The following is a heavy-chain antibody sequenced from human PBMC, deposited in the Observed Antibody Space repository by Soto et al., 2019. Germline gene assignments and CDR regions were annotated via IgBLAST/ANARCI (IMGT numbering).Heavy chain of an antibody. J-gene: IGHJ4*02. Sequence: EVQLLESGGGLVQPGGSLRLSCAASGFTFSSYAMSWVRQAPGKGLEWVSAISGSGGSTYYADSVKGRFTISRDNSKNKLYLQMNSLRAEDTAVYYCSKVSRRTSVPYYFDYWCQGTLVTVSS. V-gene: IGHV3-23*01. CDR3: SKVSRRTSVPYYFDY. CDR2: ISGSGGST. CDR1: GFTFSSYA. D-gene: IGHD3-16*02.